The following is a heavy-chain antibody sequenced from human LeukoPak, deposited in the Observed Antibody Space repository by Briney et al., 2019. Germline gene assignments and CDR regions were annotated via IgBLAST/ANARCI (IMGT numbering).Heavy chain of an antibody. CDR3: AKGGESSSWLFDY. V-gene: IGHV3-23*01. Sequence: GGSLRLSCAASGFTFSSYAMSWVRQAPGKGLQWASALSGSGLSTYYADSVKGRFTISRDNSKNTLYLQMNSLRAEDTAVYYCAKGGESSSWLFDYWGQGTLVPVSS. CDR2: LSGSGLST. D-gene: IGHD6-13*01. J-gene: IGHJ4*02. CDR1: GFTFSSYA.